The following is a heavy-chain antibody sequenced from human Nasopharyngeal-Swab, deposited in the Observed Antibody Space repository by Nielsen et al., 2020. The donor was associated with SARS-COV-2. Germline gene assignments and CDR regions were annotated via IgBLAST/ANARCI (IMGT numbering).Heavy chain of an antibody. V-gene: IGHV1-69*13. J-gene: IGHJ4*02. Sequence: SVKVSCKASGGSFSSYAISWVRQAPGQGLEWMGGIIPIFGTANYAQKFQGRVTITADESTSTAYMELSSLRSEDTAVYYCVYGSGSYYNLYYWGQGTLVTVSS. D-gene: IGHD3-10*01. CDR2: IIPIFGTA. CDR3: VYGSGSYYNLYY. CDR1: GGSFSSYA.